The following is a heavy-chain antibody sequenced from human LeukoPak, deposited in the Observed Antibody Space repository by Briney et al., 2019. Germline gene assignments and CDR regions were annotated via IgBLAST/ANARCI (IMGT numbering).Heavy chain of an antibody. CDR1: GGFINSYC. V-gene: IGHV4-59*08. Sequence: SETLSLTCTVSGGFINSYCWSWIRQPPGKGLEWIGHIYYSGNTNYNPSLESRVTISVDTSKNQFSLKLSSVTAADTAVYYCARLAAGTTWFDPWGQGTLVTVSS. CDR3: ARLAAGTTWFDP. D-gene: IGHD6-13*01. CDR2: IYYSGNT. J-gene: IGHJ5*02.